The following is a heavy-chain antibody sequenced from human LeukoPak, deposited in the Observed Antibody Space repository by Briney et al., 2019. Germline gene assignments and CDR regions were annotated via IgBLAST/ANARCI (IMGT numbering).Heavy chain of an antibody. CDR2: ISSSSSYI. CDR1: GFTFSSYI. Sequence: GGSLRLSFAASGFTFSSYIMNWVRQAPGKGLEWVSSISSSSSYIYYADSVKGRFTISRDNAKKSLYLQMNSLRAEDTAVYYWARDRGYCSGGSCYSANFDYWGQGTLVTVSS. J-gene: IGHJ4*02. V-gene: IGHV3-21*01. D-gene: IGHD2-15*01. CDR3: ARDRGYCSGGSCYSANFDY.